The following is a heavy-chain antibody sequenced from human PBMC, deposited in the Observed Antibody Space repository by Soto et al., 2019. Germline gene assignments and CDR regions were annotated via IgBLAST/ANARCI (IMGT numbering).Heavy chain of an antibody. J-gene: IGHJ4*02. Sequence: PGGSLRLSCAASGFTFSSYGMHWVRQAPGKGLEWVAVISYDGSNKYYADSVKGRFTISRDNSKNTLYLQMNSLRAEDTAVYYCAKLDPYGDFDFDYWGQGTLVTVSS. CDR1: GFTFSSYG. CDR2: ISYDGSNK. CDR3: AKLDPYGDFDFDY. V-gene: IGHV3-30*18. D-gene: IGHD4-17*01.